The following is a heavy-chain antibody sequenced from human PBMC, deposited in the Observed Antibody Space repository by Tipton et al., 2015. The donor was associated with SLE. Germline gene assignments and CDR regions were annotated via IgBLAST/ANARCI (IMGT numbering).Heavy chain of an antibody. J-gene: IGHJ4*02. CDR2: IYHSGTT. D-gene: IGHD6-13*01. Sequence: TLSLTCVVSDHSIIIGFFWVWIPQSPGKGREWIGSIYHSGTTYYNPPLKRRVTMSVETSQNQFSLKVTPVTAADTAIYYCARVRVAATIAHCFDYWGPGTRVTVSS. CDR3: ARVRVAATIAHCFDY. CDR1: DHSIIIGFF. V-gene: IGHV4-38-2*01.